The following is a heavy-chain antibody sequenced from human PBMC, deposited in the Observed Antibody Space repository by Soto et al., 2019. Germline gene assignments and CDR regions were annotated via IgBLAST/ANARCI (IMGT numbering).Heavy chain of an antibody. CDR2: IIPIFGTA. D-gene: IGHD3-22*01. Sequence: QVQLVQSGAEVKKPGSSVKVSCKASGGTFSSYAISWVRQAPGQGLEWMGGIIPIFGTANYAQKFQGRVTITADESTSTADMERSSLRSEDTAVYYCAIVPIQSYDSSGSFDYWGQGTLVTVSS. CDR3: AIVPIQSYDSSGSFDY. J-gene: IGHJ4*02. CDR1: GGTFSSYA. V-gene: IGHV1-69*12.